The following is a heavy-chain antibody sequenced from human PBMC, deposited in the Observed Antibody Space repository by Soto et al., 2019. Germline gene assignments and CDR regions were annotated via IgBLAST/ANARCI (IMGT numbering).Heavy chain of an antibody. CDR2: ISGSGDST. CDR3: AKKAEKHFDWMFYADS. CDR1: GIIFRNYA. Sequence: PVGSLRLSCATSGIIFRNYAMGWVRQAPGKGLEWVSAISGSGDSTYYADSVKGRFTISRDNSKNTLYLQMNSLRVEDTAIFYCAKKAEKHFDWMFYADSWGQGTLVTVSS. V-gene: IGHV3-23*01. J-gene: IGHJ4*02. D-gene: IGHD3-9*01.